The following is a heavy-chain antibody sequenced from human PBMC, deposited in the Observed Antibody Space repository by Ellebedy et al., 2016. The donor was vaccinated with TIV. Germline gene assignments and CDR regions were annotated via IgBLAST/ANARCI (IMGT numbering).Heavy chain of an antibody. D-gene: IGHD5-18*01. Sequence: AASVKVSCKASGYSFSNYAIHWVRQAPGQGLEWMGWINAGNGDTKYSQNFQGRVTITRDTSASTAYMDLTSLRSEDTATYFCARKERGHTYPFDYWGQGTLVTVSS. J-gene: IGHJ4*02. CDR1: GYSFSNYA. V-gene: IGHV1-3*01. CDR2: INAGNGDT. CDR3: ARKERGHTYPFDY.